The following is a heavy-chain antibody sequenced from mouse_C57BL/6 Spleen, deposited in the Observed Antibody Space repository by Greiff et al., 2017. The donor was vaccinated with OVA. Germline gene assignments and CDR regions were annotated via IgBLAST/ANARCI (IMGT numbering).Heavy chain of an antibody. J-gene: IGHJ1*03. CDR2: IDPDDGET. V-gene: IGHV14-2*01. CDR1: GFNIKDYY. Sequence: VQLQQSGAELVKPGASVKLSCTASGFNIKDYYMHWVKQRTEQGLEWIGRIDPDDGETKYATKFQGKATITADTSSNTAYLQLCSLTSEDTAVYYCALYYDGSRDFDVWGTGTTVTVSS. CDR3: ALYYDGSRDFDV. D-gene: IGHD1-1*01.